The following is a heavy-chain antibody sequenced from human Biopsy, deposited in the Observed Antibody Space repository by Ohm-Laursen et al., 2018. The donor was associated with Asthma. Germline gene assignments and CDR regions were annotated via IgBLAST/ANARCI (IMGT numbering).Heavy chain of an antibody. CDR1: GGTFSSNS. J-gene: IGHJ4*02. CDR2: IIPIFGPT. Sequence: GASVKVSCKASGGTFSSNSINWVRQAPGQGLEWMGRIIPIFGPTNYAQKFQGRVTISADDSTSTAYMELSSLSSEDTALYYCARGPEYVRSSGALDYWGQGTLVTVPS. CDR3: ARGPEYVRSSGALDY. D-gene: IGHD2-2*01. V-gene: IGHV1-69*13.